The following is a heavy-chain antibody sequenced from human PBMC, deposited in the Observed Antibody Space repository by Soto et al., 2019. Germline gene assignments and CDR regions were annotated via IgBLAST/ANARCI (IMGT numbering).Heavy chain of an antibody. V-gene: IGHV3-30-3*01. D-gene: IGHD3-22*01. Sequence: GGSLRLACAASGFTFSSYAMHWVRQAPGKGLEWVAVISYDGSNKYYADSVKGRFTISRDNSKNTLYLQMNSLRAEDTAVYYCARGTFYYDSSGLGGLFDSWGQGSLDTGSS. CDR1: GFTFSSYA. CDR3: ARGTFYYDSSGLGGLFDS. CDR2: ISYDGSNK. J-gene: IGHJ5*01.